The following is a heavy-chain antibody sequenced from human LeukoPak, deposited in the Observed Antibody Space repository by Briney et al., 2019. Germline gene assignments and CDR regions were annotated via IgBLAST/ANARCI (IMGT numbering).Heavy chain of an antibody. CDR3: ASRSGYYYYYMDV. CDR1: GFTVSSNY. V-gene: IGHV3-53*01. J-gene: IGHJ6*03. Sequence: GGSLRLSCAASGFTVSSNYMSWVRQAPGKGLEWVSVIYSGGSTYYADSVKGRFTISRDNSKNTLYLQMNSLRAEDTAVYYCASRSGYYYYYMDVWGKGTTVTISS. CDR2: IYSGGST.